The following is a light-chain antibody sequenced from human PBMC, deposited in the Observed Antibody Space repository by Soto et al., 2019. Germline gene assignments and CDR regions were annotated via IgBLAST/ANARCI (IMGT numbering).Light chain of an antibody. V-gene: IGLV3-1*01. Sequence: SYELTQPPSVSVSPGQTASITCSGDKLGDKYACWYQQKPGQSPVLVIYQDSKRPSGIPERFSGSNSGNTATLTISGTQAMDEADYYCQAWDSSTVVFGRGTKATVL. CDR3: QAWDSSTVV. J-gene: IGLJ2*01. CDR1: KLGDKY. CDR2: QDS.